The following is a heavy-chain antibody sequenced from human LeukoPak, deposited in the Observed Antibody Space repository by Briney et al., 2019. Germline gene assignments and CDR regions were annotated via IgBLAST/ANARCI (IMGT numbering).Heavy chain of an antibody. Sequence: SQTLSLTCTVSGGSISSGGYYWSWIRQHPGKGLEWIGYIYYSGSTYYNPSLKSRVTISVDTSKNQFSLKLSSVTAADTAVYYCVRHDGRGGATMGAFDSWGQGSLVTVSS. CDR2: IYYSGST. J-gene: IGHJ5*01. CDR3: VRHDGRGGATMGAFDS. V-gene: IGHV4-31*03. CDR1: GGSISSGGYY. D-gene: IGHD4/OR15-4a*01.